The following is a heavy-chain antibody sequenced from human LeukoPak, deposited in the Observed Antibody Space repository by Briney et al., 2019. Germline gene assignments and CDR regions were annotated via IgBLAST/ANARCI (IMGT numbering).Heavy chain of an antibody. Sequence: SETLSLTCAVYGGSFSGYYWSWIRQPPGKGREWSGEINHSGSTNYNPSLKGRVTISVDTSKNQFSLKLSSVTAADTAVYYCARGPLYSSSWYNWFDPWGQGTLVTVSS. CDR3: ARGPLYSSSWYNWFDP. V-gene: IGHV4-34*01. CDR1: GGSFSGYY. J-gene: IGHJ5*02. CDR2: INHSGST. D-gene: IGHD6-13*01.